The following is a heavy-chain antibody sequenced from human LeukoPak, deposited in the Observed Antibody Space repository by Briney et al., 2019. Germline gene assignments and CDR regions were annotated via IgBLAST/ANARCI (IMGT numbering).Heavy chain of an antibody. D-gene: IGHD6-13*01. CDR3: AKDAGYSSSWIDY. V-gene: IGHV3-30*18. Sequence: PGGSLRLSCAASRFTFSTYGMHWVRRAPGKGLEWVAVISYDGSNKYYADSVKGRFTISRDNSKNTLYLQMNSLRAEDTAVYYCAKDAGYSSSWIDYWGQGTLVTVSS. CDR1: RFTFSTYG. CDR2: ISYDGSNK. J-gene: IGHJ4*02.